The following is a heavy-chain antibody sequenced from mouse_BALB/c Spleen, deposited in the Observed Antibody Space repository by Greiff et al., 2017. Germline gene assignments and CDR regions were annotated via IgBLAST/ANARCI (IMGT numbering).Heavy chain of an antibody. CDR3: ANREENYPAWFAY. V-gene: IGHV1-7*01. J-gene: IGHJ3*01. D-gene: IGHD1-1*02. CDR1: GYTFTSYW. CDR2: INPSTGYT. Sequence: QVQLQQSGAELAKPGASVKMSCKASGYTFTSYWMHWVKQRPGQGLEWIGYINPSTGYTEYNQKFKDKATLTADKSSSTAYMQLSSLTSEDSAVYYCANREENYPAWFAYGGQGTLVTVSA.